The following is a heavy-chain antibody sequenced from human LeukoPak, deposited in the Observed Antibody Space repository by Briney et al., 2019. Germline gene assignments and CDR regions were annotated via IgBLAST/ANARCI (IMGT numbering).Heavy chain of an antibody. CDR2: IYPGDSDT. V-gene: IGHV5-51*01. CDR3: ERQGGAAAGFHY. D-gene: IGHD6-13*01. Sequence: GESLKISCKGSGYSFTNYWIGWGRQMPGKGLEWMGIIYPGDSDTRYSPSIDDQVTTSAVQTISTAYLQWSSQKSSDTAMYSCERQGGAAAGFHYWGQGTLVTVSS. J-gene: IGHJ4*02. CDR1: GYSFTNYW.